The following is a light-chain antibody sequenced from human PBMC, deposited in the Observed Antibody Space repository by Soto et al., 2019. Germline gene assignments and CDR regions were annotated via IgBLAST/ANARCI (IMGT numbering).Light chain of an antibody. CDR1: QDISNY. Sequence: DIQMTQSPSSLSASVGDRVTITCQASQDISNYLNWFQQKPGKAPKLLIYAASILETGVPSRFSGSGSGTDFTFTVSSLQPEDIATYYCQQYDNLPYTFGQGTKLDIK. J-gene: IGKJ2*01. CDR3: QQYDNLPYT. CDR2: AAS. V-gene: IGKV1-33*01.